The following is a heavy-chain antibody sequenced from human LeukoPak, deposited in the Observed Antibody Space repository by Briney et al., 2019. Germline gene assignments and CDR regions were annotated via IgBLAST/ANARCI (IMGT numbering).Heavy chain of an antibody. CDR3: ARSGWFGEASML. CDR2: IYYSGST. J-gene: IGHJ4*02. V-gene: IGHV4-39*01. Sequence: PSETLFLTCTVSGGSISSSSYFWGWVRQPAGKGLEWVGSIYYSGSTYYNPSLKSRVTISVDTSKNQFSLKLSSVTAADTAVYYCARSGWFGEASMLWGQGTLVTVSS. D-gene: IGHD3-10*01. CDR1: GGSISSSSYF.